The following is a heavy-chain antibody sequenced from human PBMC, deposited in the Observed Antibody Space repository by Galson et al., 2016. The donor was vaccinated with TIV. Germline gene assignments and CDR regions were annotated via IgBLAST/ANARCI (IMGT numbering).Heavy chain of an antibody. CDR2: IYYTGIT. V-gene: IGHV4-39*02. J-gene: IGHJ6*03. CDR3: ASGWSGAVADYYMDV. D-gene: IGHD1-26*01. Sequence: TLSLTCTVSGGSVSHTSYYWGWIRQPPGKGLEWIGTIYYTGITFYNPSLESRVTVSVDTSKNHFSLKLSSVTAADTALDYCASGWSGAVADYYMDVWGKGTTVTVSS. CDR1: GGSVSHTSYY.